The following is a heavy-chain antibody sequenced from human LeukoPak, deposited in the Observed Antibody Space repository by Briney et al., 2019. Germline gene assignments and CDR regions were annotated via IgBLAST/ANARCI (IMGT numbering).Heavy chain of an antibody. Sequence: PSETLSLTCAVSGYSISSGYYWGWIRQPPGAGLEGVGSVYHSGSTHYNPSLKRRVTISMDTSKNQFSLKLSSVTAADTAVYYCARRPRGHDILTGYFDYWGQGTLVTVSS. CDR2: VYHSGST. J-gene: IGHJ4*02. V-gene: IGHV4-38-2*01. D-gene: IGHD3-9*01. CDR3: ARRPRGHDILTGYFDY. CDR1: GYSISSGYY.